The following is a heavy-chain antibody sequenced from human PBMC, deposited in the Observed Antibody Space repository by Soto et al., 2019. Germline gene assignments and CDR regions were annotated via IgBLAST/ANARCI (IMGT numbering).Heavy chain of an antibody. CDR2: INHSGST. J-gene: IGHJ6*02. V-gene: IGHV4-34*01. D-gene: IGHD3-10*01. CDR3: ATGRGVRGVIITTYYYGLDV. CDR1: GGSFSGYY. Sequence: SETLSLTCAAYGGSFSGYYWSWIRQPPGKGLEWLGEINHSGSTNYNPSPKSRVTISVDTSKNQFSLKLSSVSAADTAVYYCATGRGVRGVIITTYYYGLDVWGQGTTVTVSS.